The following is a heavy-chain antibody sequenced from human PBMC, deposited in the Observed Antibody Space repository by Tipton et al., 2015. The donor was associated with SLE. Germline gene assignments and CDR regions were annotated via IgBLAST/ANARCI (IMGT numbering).Heavy chain of an antibody. CDR2: IYTSGST. CDR3: ARHQYYDFWSGYSQDWYFDL. D-gene: IGHD3-3*01. J-gene: IGHJ2*01. CDR1: GGSISSSSYY. Sequence: TLSLTCTVSGGSISSSSYYWGWIRQPPGKGLEWIGRIYTSGSTNYNPSLKSRVTMSVDTSKNQFSLKLSSVTAADTAVYYCARHQYYDFWSGYSQDWYFDLWGRGTLVTVSS. V-gene: IGHV4-61*02.